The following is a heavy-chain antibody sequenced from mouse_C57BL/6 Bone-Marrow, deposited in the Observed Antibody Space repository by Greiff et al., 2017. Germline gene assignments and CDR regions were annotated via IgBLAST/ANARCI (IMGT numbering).Heavy chain of an antibody. Sequence: QVQLQQPGAELVKPGASVKLSCKASGYTFTSYWMHWVKQRPGQGLEWIGMIHPNSGSTNYNEKFKSKATLTVDKSSSTAYMQLRSLTSEDSAVYYCARGGTVVYYYAMDYWGQGTSVTVSS. J-gene: IGHJ4*01. V-gene: IGHV1-64*01. D-gene: IGHD1-1*01. CDR3: ARGGTVVYYYAMDY. CDR1: GYTFTSYW. CDR2: IHPNSGST.